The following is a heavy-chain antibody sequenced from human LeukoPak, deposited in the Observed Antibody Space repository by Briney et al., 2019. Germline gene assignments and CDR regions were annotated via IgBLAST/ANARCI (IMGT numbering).Heavy chain of an antibody. Sequence: ASVKVSCKVSGYTLTELSMHWVRQAPGKGLEWMGGFDPEDGETIYAQKFQGRVTMTEDTSTDTAYMELSSLRSEDTAVYYCATIGYCSGGSCYSDAFDIWGQGTMVTVYS. CDR1: GYTLTELS. V-gene: IGHV1-24*01. CDR3: ATIGYCSGGSCYSDAFDI. J-gene: IGHJ3*02. D-gene: IGHD2-15*01. CDR2: FDPEDGET.